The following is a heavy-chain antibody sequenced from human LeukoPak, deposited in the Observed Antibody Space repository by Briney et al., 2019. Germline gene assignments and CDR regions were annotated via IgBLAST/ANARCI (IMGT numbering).Heavy chain of an antibody. CDR2: INHSGST. Sequence: SETLSLTCAVYGGSFSGYYWSWIRQPPGKGLEWIGEINHSGSTNYNPSLKSRGTISVDTSKNQFSLKLSSVTAADTAVYYCARGWGAARHLYFDYWGQGTLVTVSS. J-gene: IGHJ4*02. CDR1: GGSFSGYY. V-gene: IGHV4-34*01. CDR3: ARGWGAARHLYFDY. D-gene: IGHD6-6*01.